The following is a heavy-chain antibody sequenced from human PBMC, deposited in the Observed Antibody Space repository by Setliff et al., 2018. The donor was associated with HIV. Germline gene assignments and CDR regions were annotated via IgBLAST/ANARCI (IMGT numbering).Heavy chain of an antibody. CDR1: GFTLSEVS. CDR3: ARGAAAILYYYYMDV. J-gene: IGHJ6*03. V-gene: IGHV1-24*01. D-gene: IGHD6-13*01. Sequence: ASVKVSCKVSGFTLSEVSVHWVRQAPGKGLEWMGYVDPQDGEIVYAQKFQGRVTITADESASTVYMELSSLRSDDTAVYYCARGAAAILYYYYMDVWGKGTTVTVSS. CDR2: VDPQDGEI.